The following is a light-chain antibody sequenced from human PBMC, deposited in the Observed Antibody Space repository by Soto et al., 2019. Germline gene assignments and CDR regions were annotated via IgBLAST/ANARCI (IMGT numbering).Light chain of an antibody. V-gene: IGLV2-14*01. CDR2: EVT. CDR3: SSYTSGSTLVV. CDR1: SSDVGAYNY. J-gene: IGLJ2*01. Sequence: QSVLTQPVSVSGSPGQSITISCTGSSSDVGAYNYVSWYQQHPGKAPRLMIYEVTNRPSGVSNRFSGSKSGNTASLTISGLRAEDEADYYCSSYTSGSTLVVFGGGTKLTVL.